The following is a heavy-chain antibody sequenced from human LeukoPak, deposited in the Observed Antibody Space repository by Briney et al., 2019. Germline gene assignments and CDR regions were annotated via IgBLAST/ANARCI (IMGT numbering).Heavy chain of an antibody. V-gene: IGHV1-2*06. Sequence: ASVKVSCKASGYTFTGYYMHWVRQAPGQGLEWMGRINPNSGGTNYAQKFQGRVTMTRDTSISTAYMELSRLRSDDTAVYYCARFYCSSTSCYGNDYWGQGTLATVSS. CDR2: INPNSGGT. CDR1: GYTFTGYY. CDR3: ARFYCSSTSCYGNDY. J-gene: IGHJ4*02. D-gene: IGHD2-2*01.